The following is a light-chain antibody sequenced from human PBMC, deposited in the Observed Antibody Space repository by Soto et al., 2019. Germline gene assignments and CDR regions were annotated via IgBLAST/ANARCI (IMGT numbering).Light chain of an antibody. CDR1: QSVSNNY. CDR2: GAS. Sequence: EIAFKQSPCRLSLCPGETANLSCRASQSVSNNYLAWYQQKPGQAPRLLIYGASNRATGIPDRFSGSGSGTDFTLTISRLEPEDFAVYYCQQYGSSGTFGQGTKVDI. CDR3: QQYGSSGT. V-gene: IGKV3-20*01. J-gene: IGKJ1*01.